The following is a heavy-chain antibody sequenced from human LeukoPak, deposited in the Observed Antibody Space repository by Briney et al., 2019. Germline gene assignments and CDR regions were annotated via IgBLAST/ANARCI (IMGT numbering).Heavy chain of an antibody. CDR3: ATVSTGNNFDY. J-gene: IGHJ4*02. V-gene: IGHV1-24*01. CDR2: FDPEDGET. D-gene: IGHD1/OR15-1a*01. Sequence: ASVKVSCKVSGYTLTELSMHWVRQAPGKGLEWMGGFDPEDGETIYAQKSQGRVTMTEDTSTDTASMELSSLRSEHTPVYYCATVSTGNNFDYWAQGTLVTASS. CDR1: GYTLTELS.